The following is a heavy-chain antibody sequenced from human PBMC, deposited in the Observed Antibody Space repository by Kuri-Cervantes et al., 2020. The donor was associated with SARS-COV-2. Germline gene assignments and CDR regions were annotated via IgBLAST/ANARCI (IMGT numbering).Heavy chain of an antibody. CDR3: TTLSAAVVVVAATTS. Sequence: GESLKISCTVSGGSISSGIYYWGWIRQTPGKGLEWVGRIKSKTDGGTTDYAAPVKGRFTISRDDSKNTLYLQMNSLKTEDTAVYYCTTLSAAVVVVAATTSGGQGTLVTVSS. CDR1: GGSISSGIYY. D-gene: IGHD2-15*01. CDR2: IKSKTDGGTT. J-gene: IGHJ4*02. V-gene: IGHV3-15*01.